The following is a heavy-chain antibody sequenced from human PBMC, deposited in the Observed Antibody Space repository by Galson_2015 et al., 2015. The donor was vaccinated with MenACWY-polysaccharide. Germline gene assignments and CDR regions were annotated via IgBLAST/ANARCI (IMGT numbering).Heavy chain of an antibody. V-gene: IGHV3-30*02. CDR3: ASQTNWGLDH. J-gene: IGHJ4*02. CDR2: IRYDGSKK. CDR1: GFNFRTSG. Sequence: SLRLSCAASGFNFRTSGMHWVRQAPGKGLEWVTFIRYDGSKKDYADSVRGRFTISRDNSRNTVFLQMHSLRPEDTAVYYCASQTNWGLDHWGQGTLVTVAS. D-gene: IGHD7-27*01.